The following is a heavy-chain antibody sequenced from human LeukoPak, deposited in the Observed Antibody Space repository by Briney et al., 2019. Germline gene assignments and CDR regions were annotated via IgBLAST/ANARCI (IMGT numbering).Heavy chain of an antibody. Sequence: PGGSLRLSCAASGFTFSTYSMNWVRQAPGKGLEWVSSISSSGSYIYYGDSVKGRFTISRDNAKNSLYLQMNSLRAEDTAVYYCARDASLSYDYASFLLDYWGQGTLVTVSS. V-gene: IGHV3-21*01. D-gene: IGHD3-16*01. CDR2: ISSSGSYI. J-gene: IGHJ4*02. CDR3: ARDASLSYDYASFLLDY. CDR1: GFTFSTYS.